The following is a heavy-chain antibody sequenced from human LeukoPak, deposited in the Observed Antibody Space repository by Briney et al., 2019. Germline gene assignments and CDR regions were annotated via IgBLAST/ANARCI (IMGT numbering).Heavy chain of an antibody. CDR1: GFTFSNYW. Sequence: GGSLRLSCAASGFTFSNYWMTWVRQAPGKGLEWVANIKQDGSETYYVDSVKGRFTISRDNAKNSLYLQMNSLRAEDTAVYYCARDSAYNAFDYWGQGTLVTVSS. J-gene: IGHJ4*02. D-gene: IGHD5-12*01. V-gene: IGHV3-7*05. CDR2: IKQDGSET. CDR3: ARDSAYNAFDY.